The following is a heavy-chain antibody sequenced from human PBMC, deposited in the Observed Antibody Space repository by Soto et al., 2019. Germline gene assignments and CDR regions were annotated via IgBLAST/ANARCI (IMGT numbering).Heavy chain of an antibody. D-gene: IGHD5-12*01. CDR3: ARDRWVTYSGYDWHFDY. CDR2: ISIAATNI. J-gene: IGHJ4*02. CDR1: GFPFNSYE. V-gene: IGHV3-48*03. Sequence: GGSVRLSCTASGFPFNSYEMNWVRQAPGKGLEWMSYISIAATNIYYADSVKGRCIISRDTAQNSVYRQMKTLKAEDTAVYYCARDRWVTYSGYDWHFDYWGQGTLVTVSS.